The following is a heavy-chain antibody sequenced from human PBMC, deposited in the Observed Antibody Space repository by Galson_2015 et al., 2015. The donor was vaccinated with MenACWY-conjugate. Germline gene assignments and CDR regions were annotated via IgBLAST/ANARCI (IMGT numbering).Heavy chain of an antibody. CDR3: ARGVTRTSGTINCYFEF. V-gene: IGHV6-1*01. Sequence: CAISGDSVSSNSAAWTWIRQSPSRGLEWLGRTYYRSRWHNDYAVSVKSRITINPDTSRNQLSLQLSSVTPEDTAVYYCARGVTRTSGTINCYFEFWGRGTLVTVSS. CDR2: TYYRSRWHN. CDR1: GDSVSSNSAA. D-gene: IGHD6-13*01. J-gene: IGHJ2*01.